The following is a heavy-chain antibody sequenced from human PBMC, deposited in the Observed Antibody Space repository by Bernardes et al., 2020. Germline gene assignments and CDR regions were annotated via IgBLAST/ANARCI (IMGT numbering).Heavy chain of an antibody. J-gene: IGHJ4*02. CDR1: GLSLTSYS. D-gene: IGHD2-15*01. V-gene: IGHV3-21*01. CDR3: AGRMGGYYFDY. Sequence: GGSRRLSCPASGLSLTSYSMNWVRPAPRKGLEWVSSISSSSSHIYYADSVKGRFTISRDNAKNSLYLQMNSLRAEETAVYYCAGRMGGYYFDYWGQGTLVTVSS. CDR2: ISSSSSHI.